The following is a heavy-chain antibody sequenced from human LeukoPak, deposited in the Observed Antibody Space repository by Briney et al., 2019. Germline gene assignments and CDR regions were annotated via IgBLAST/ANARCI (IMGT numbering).Heavy chain of an antibody. J-gene: IGHJ4*02. CDR3: LRERRAYYYETGY. V-gene: IGHV3-66*01. CDR2: IYSGGET. CDR1: GFTFSTYA. D-gene: IGHD3-22*01. Sequence: PGGSLRLSCAASGFTFSTYAVNWVRQAPGKGLEWVSVIYSGGETYYADSVKGRFTISRDISKNTLYLQMNSLRVEDTAVYYCLRERRAYYYETGYWGQGTLVTVSS.